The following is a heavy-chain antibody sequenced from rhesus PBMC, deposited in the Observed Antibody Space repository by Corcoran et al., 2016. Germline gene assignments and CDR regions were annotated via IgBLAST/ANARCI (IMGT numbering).Heavy chain of an antibody. J-gene: IGHJ6*01. Sequence: QVQLQESGPGLLKPSETLSLTCAVSGGSISGGYGWGWIRQPPGKGLEGIGSIYRNLGNTYYHPSLKRRVTISTDTSKNPFSLKLSSVPAADTAVYYCAREGVSNYAVRYYGLDSWGQGVVVTVSS. CDR2: IYRNLGNT. D-gene: IGHD4-23*01. CDR3: AREGVSNYAVRYYGLDS. CDR1: GGSISGGYG. V-gene: IGHV4S7*01.